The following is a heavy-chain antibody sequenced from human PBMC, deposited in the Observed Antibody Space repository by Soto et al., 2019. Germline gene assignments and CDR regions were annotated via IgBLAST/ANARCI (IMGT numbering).Heavy chain of an antibody. CDR3: ARVSRYCSGGSCYHAEYFQH. J-gene: IGHJ1*01. D-gene: IGHD2-15*01. V-gene: IGHV1-8*01. CDR2: MNPNSGNT. Sequence: ASVKVSCKASGYTFTSYDINWVRQATGQGLEWMGWMNPNSGNTGYAQKFQGRVTMTRNTSISTAYMELSSLRSEDTAVYYCARVSRYCSGGSCYHAEYFQHWGQGTQVTVSS. CDR1: GYTFTSYD.